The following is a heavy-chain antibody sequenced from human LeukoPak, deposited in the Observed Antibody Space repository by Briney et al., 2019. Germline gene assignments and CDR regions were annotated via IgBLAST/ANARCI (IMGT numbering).Heavy chain of an antibody. CDR2: ISYDGSNK. D-gene: IGHD3-3*01. V-gene: IGHV3-30-3*01. Sequence: GGSRRLSWAASGFTFSSYAMHWVRQAPGKGLEWVAVISYDGSNKYYADSVKGRFTISRDNSKNTLYLQMNSLRAEDTAVYYCARDGDFWSGSIDYWGQGTLVTVSS. J-gene: IGHJ4*02. CDR3: ARDGDFWSGSIDY. CDR1: GFTFSSYA.